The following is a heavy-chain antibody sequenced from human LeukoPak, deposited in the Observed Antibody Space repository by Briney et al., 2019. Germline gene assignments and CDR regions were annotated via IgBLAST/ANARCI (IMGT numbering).Heavy chain of an antibody. CDR2: IYSSGSA. Sequence: SETLSLTCTVSGGSINSYYWSWIRQPPGKGLEWIGYIYSSGSASYNPSLKSRVTISVDTSKNQFSLRLSSVTAADTAVYYCARVPTVTTYYLDYWGQGTLVTVSS. J-gene: IGHJ4*02. V-gene: IGHV4-59*01. CDR1: GGSINSYY. D-gene: IGHD4-17*01. CDR3: ARVPTVTTYYLDY.